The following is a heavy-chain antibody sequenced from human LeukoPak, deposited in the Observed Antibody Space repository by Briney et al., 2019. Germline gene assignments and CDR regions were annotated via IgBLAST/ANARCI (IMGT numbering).Heavy chain of an antibody. CDR2: IYYSGST. D-gene: IGHD2-2*01. V-gene: IGHV4-30-4*01. CDR3: ARGGIVVVPAATLPAHFDY. CDR1: GGSISSGDYY. Sequence: SETLSLTCTVSGGSISSGDYYWSWIRQPPGKGLEWIGYIYYSGSTYYNPSLKSRVTISVDTSKNQFSLKLSSVTAADTAVYYCARGGIVVVPAATLPAHFDYWGQGTLVTVSS. J-gene: IGHJ4*02.